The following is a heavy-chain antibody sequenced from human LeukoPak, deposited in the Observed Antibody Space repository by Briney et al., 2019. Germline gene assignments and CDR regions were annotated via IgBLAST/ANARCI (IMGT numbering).Heavy chain of an antibody. CDR3: ARAPFQLYCSGGNCYFDL. V-gene: IGHV1-18*01. CDR1: VYILSHHG. J-gene: IGHJ4*02. D-gene: IGHD2-15*01. Sequence: SVKVACKPSVYILSHHGFYWLGQAPGQALEWMGWTSHHNGRRNYARQLQGRVTLTTDTSTNTAYMELRNLRSDDTAVYYCARAPFQLYCSGGNCYFDLWGQGTLVTVSS. CDR2: TSHHNGRR.